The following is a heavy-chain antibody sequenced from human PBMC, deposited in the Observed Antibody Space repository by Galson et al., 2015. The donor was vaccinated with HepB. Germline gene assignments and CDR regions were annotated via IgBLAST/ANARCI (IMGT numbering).Heavy chain of an antibody. D-gene: IGHD2-2*01. V-gene: IGHV3-21*01. CDR2: ISSSSSYI. CDR1: GFTFSSYS. CDR3: ARDLPLGYCSSTSCYFKEGYGMDV. Sequence: SLRLSCAASGFTFSSYSMNWVRQAPGKGLEWVSSISSSSSYIYYADSVKGRFTISRDNAKNSLYLQMNSLRAEDTAVYYCARDLPLGYCSSTSCYFKEGYGMDVWGQGTTVTVSS. J-gene: IGHJ6*02.